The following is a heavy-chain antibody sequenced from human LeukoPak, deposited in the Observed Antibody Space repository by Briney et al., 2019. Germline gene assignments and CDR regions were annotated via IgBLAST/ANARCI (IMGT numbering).Heavy chain of an antibody. Sequence: ASVKVSCKASGYTFTGYYMHWVRQAPGQGLEWMGRINPNSGGTNYAQRFQGRVTMTGDTSISTAYMELSRLRSDDTAVYYCARDNYDSSGYYPGGDYWGQGTLVTVSS. J-gene: IGHJ4*02. D-gene: IGHD3-22*01. CDR1: GYTFTGYY. V-gene: IGHV1-2*06. CDR2: INPNSGGT. CDR3: ARDNYDSSGYYPGGDY.